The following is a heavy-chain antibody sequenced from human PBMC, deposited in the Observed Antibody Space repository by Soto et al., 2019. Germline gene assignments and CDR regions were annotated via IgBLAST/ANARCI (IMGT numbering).Heavy chain of an antibody. Sequence: EVQLVESGGGLVKPGGSLRLSCAASGFTFSSYSMNWVRQAPGKGLEWVSSISSGSTYIYYSDSVRGRFTISRDNAKNSLYLQMNSLRAEDTAVFYCARGRFGWFGELSGLDVWGKGTTVTVSS. CDR3: ARGRFGWFGELSGLDV. D-gene: IGHD3-10*01. J-gene: IGHJ6*04. CDR2: ISSGSTYI. V-gene: IGHV3-21*02. CDR1: GFTFSSYS.